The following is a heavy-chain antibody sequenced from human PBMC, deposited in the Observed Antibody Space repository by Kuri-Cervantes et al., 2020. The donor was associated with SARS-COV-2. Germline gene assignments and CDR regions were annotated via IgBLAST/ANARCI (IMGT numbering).Heavy chain of an antibody. V-gene: IGHV4-4*08. CDR3: ARTTIIYGFDY. D-gene: IGHD4-17*01. J-gene: IGHJ4*02. Sequence: SETLSLTCTVSGGSISSYYWSWIRQPPGKGLEWIGYIYTSGNTNYNPSLKSRVTMSVDTSKNQFSLKLSSVTAADTAVYYCARTTIIYGFDYWGQGTLVTVSS. CDR2: IYTSGNT. CDR1: GGSISSYY.